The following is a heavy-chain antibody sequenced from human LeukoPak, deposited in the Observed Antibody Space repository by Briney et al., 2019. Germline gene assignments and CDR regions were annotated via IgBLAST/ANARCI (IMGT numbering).Heavy chain of an antibody. Sequence: SGTLSLTCAVSGGSISSSYWWSWVRQPPGKGLEWIGEVYHSGSTNYNPSLKSRVTISVDTSKNQFSLKLSSVTTADTAVYYCARSVSSWYSFDYWGQGTLVTVSS. J-gene: IGHJ4*02. CDR1: GGSISSSYW. CDR2: VYHSGST. D-gene: IGHD6-13*01. CDR3: ARSVSSWYSFDY. V-gene: IGHV4-4*02.